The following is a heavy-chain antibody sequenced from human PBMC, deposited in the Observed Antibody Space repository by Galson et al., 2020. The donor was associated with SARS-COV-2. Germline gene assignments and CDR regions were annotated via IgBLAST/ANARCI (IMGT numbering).Heavy chain of an antibody. Sequence: GGSLSLSCEVSGLTFNDFWMSWFRQAPGTGLEWVANIKGDGSETNYADFVKGRFSISRDNAANSLYLQMNSLRVEDSAVYYCSREGWQGGYWGQGTRVTVSS. CDR2: IKGDGSET. CDR1: GLTFNDFW. D-gene: IGHD6-19*01. J-gene: IGHJ4*02. CDR3: SREGWQGGY. V-gene: IGHV3-7*01.